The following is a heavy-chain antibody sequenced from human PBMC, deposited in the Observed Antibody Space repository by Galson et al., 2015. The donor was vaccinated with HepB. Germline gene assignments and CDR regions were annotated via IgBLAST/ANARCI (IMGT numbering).Heavy chain of an antibody. D-gene: IGHD3-16*01. J-gene: IGHJ4*02. CDR1: GFTFSSYA. V-gene: IGHV3-30*04. CDR3: AREGGGYFDY. CDR2: ISYDGSNK. Sequence: LRLSCAASGFTFSSYAMHWVRQAPGKGLEWVAVISYDGSNKYYADSVKGRFTISRDNSKNTLYLQMNSLRAEDTAVYYCAREGGGYFDYWGQGTLVTVSS.